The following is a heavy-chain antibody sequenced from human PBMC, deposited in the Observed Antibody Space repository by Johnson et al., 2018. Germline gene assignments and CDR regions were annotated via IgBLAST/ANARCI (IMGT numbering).Heavy chain of an antibody. Sequence: VQLVQSGGGLVKPGGSXRLSCTASGFTFGDYAMSWFRQAPGKGLEWVGFIRSKAYGGTTEYAASVKGRFTISRDDSKSIAYLQINSLKTDDTAVYYCARGRRDFQHWGQGTLVTVSS. V-gene: IGHV3-49*05. D-gene: IGHD5-24*01. CDR2: IRSKAYGGTT. CDR3: ARGRRDFQH. J-gene: IGHJ1*01. CDR1: GFTFGDYA.